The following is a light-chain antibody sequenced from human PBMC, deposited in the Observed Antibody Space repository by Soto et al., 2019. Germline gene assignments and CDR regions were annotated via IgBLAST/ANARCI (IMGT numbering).Light chain of an antibody. J-gene: IGKJ2*01. Sequence: DIQMTQSPSSLTASVGDRVTITCRASQGMSDYLAGYQQRPGKVPNLLIYDASTRQSGVPSRFSGSRSGTDFNLTICCLETEGVATSYFQNYHSVPYTFGQGTKMEI. V-gene: IGKV1-27*01. CDR3: QNYHSVPYT. CDR2: DAS. CDR1: QGMSDY.